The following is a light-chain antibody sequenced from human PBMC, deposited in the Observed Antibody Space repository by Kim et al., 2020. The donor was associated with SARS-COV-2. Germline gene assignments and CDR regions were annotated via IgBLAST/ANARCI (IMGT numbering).Light chain of an antibody. J-gene: IGKJ2*01. CDR1: QTIFNRY. Sequence: GDRAILSCRASQTIFNRYLAWYQHKPGQAPRLLIYGGSTRPTGIPDRFSGSGSGTDFTLTISRLEPDDSAMYYCQQHGDSPPYTFGLGTKLEIK. CDR3: QQHGDSPPYT. V-gene: IGKV3-20*01. CDR2: GGS.